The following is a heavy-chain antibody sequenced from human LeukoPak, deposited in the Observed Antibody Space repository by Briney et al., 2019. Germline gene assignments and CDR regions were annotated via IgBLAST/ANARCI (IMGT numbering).Heavy chain of an antibody. V-gene: IGHV1-46*03. J-gene: IGHJ3*02. Sequence: ASVKVSCKASGGTFSSYDISWVRQAPGQGLEWMGIINPSGGSTSYAQKFQGRVTMTRDTSTSTVYMELSSLRSEDTAVYYCARHEVGATENAFDIWGQGTMVTVSS. CDR2: INPSGGST. CDR1: GGTFSSYD. D-gene: IGHD1-26*01. CDR3: ARHEVGATENAFDI.